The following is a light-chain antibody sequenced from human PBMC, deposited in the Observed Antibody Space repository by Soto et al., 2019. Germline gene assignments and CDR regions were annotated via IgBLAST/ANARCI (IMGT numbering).Light chain of an antibody. V-gene: IGKV3-15*01. Sequence: EIVMTQSPATLSVSPGERATLSCRASQSVSSNLAWYQQKPGKAPRLLIYGASTRATGIPARFSGSGSGTEFTLTISSLQSEDFALYYCQQYNNWPPLTFGGGTKVEIK. J-gene: IGKJ4*01. CDR1: QSVSSN. CDR2: GAS. CDR3: QQYNNWPPLT.